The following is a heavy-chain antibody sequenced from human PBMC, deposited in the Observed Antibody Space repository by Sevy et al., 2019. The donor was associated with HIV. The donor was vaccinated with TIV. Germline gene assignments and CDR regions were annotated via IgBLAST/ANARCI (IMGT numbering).Heavy chain of an antibody. CDR1: GLSVSDNY. Sequence: GGSLRLSCAASGLSVSDNYMNWVRQAPGKGLELVSVIYSAGRTYYADSVKGRFTISRDNSKNKLYLHMNNLRPEDTAVYYCARDRYYDASGYYYYYYGMDVWGQGTTVTVSS. D-gene: IGHD3-22*01. J-gene: IGHJ6*02. CDR2: IYSAGRT. V-gene: IGHV3-66*01. CDR3: ARDRYYDASGYYYYYYGMDV.